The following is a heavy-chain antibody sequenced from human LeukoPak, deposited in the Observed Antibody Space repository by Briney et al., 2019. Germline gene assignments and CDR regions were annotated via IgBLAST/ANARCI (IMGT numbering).Heavy chain of an antibody. CDR1: GGSISNYY. CDR2: IYYSGST. J-gene: IGHJ4*02. CDR3: ARAGQFISARPISFDY. V-gene: IGHV4-59*01. Sequence: SETLSLTCTVSGGSISNYYWNWIPQPPGKGLDWIGYIYYSGSTNSNPSLKSRVTISVDASKKQFSLKLSSVTAADTAVYYCARAGQFISARPISFDYWGQGTLVTVSS. D-gene: IGHD6-6*01.